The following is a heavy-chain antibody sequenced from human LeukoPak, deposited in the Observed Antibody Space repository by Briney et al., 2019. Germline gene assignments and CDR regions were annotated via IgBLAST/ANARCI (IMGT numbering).Heavy chain of an antibody. CDR1: GGSFSGYY. CDR2: INHSGST. CDR3: ARRALKSGRVRGVTYNWFDP. Sequence: PSETLSLTCAVYGGSFSGYYWSWLRQPPGKELEWIGEINHSGSTNYNPSLKSRVTISVDTSKNQFSLKLSSVTAADTAVYYCARRALKSGRVRGVTYNWFDPWGQGTLVTVSS. D-gene: IGHD3-10*01. J-gene: IGHJ5*02. V-gene: IGHV4-34*01.